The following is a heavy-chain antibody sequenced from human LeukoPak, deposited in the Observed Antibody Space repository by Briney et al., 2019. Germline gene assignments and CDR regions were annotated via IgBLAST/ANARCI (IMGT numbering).Heavy chain of an antibody. J-gene: IGHJ5*02. Sequence: ASVKVSCKASGGTFSSYAISWVRQAPGQGLEWMGGIIPIFGTANYAQKFQGRVTITADKSTSTAYMELSSLRSEDTAVYYCARAYSSSWDKTYNWFDPWGQGTLVTVSS. V-gene: IGHV1-69*06. D-gene: IGHD6-13*01. CDR3: ARAYSSSWDKTYNWFDP. CDR1: GGTFSSYA. CDR2: IIPIFGTA.